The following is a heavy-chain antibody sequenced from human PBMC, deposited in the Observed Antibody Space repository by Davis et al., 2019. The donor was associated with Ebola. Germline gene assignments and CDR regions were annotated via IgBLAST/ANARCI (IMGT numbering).Heavy chain of an antibody. J-gene: IGHJ4*02. D-gene: IGHD1-1*01. CDR1: GFTFSNYA. CDR3: AKFRGTQQLDY. CDR2: VSHSEREK. Sequence: PGGSLRLSCAASGFTFSNYAMHWVRQAPGKGLEWVAVVSHSEREKFYGDSVKGRFTITRDNAKNTLYLQMESLRAEDTAIYYCAKFRGTQQLDYWGQGTLVTVSS. V-gene: IGHV3-30*18.